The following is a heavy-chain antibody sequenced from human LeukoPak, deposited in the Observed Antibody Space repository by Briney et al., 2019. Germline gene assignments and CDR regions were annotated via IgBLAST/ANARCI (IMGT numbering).Heavy chain of an antibody. J-gene: IGHJ5*02. CDR1: EFTFRTYA. Sequence: GSLRLSCAASEFTFRTYAMSWVRQAPGKGLEWIGEINHSGVTSYNPSLESRVTISIDTSKNQFSLNLRAVTAADTAVYYCARAPEVKRQRQRVNWFDPWGQGTLVTVSS. D-gene: IGHD1-1*01. V-gene: IGHV4-34*01. CDR3: ARAPEVKRQRQRVNWFDP. CDR2: INHSGVT.